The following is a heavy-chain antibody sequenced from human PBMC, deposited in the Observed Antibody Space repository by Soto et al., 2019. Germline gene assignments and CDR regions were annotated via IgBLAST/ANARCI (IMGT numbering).Heavy chain of an antibody. D-gene: IGHD2-15*01. CDR3: AKDFGDIVVVVLAPYGMDV. J-gene: IGHJ6*02. CDR2: ISGSGEST. CDR1: GFTFTNYA. Sequence: GGSLRLSCAASGFTFTNYAMNWVRQAPGKGLEWVSVISGSGESTYYADSVKGRFTISRDNSKNTLYLQMSSLRAEDTAVYFCAKDFGDIVVVVLAPYGMDVWGLGTTVTVSS. V-gene: IGHV3-23*01.